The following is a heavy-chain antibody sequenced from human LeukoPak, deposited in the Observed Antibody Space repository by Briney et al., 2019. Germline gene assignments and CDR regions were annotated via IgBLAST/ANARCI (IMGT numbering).Heavy chain of an antibody. CDR3: TRRYGGHSGWAGYHDS. D-gene: IGHD6-19*01. V-gene: IGHV3-64*01. J-gene: IGHJ4*02. CDR1: GFSFSAYI. CDR2: IRSDGSST. Sequence: GGSLRLSCVASGFSFSAYIMHWVRQAPGKGLEYVSAIRSDGSSTFYPNSVKGRFTISRDNSKSTLYLLMGSLRAEDTAVYYCTRRYGGHSGWAGYHDSWGQGTLVTVSS.